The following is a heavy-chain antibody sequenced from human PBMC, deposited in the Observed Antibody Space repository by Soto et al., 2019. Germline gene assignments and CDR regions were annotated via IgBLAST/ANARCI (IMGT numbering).Heavy chain of an antibody. V-gene: IGHV4-34*01. CDR3: APQHYSNSHLTYYGMDV. J-gene: IGHJ6*02. Sequence: SETLSLTCTVSGGSISSYYWSWIRQPPGKGLEWIGEINHSGSTNYNPSLKSRVTISVDTSKNQFSLKLSSVTAADTAVYYCAPQHYSNSHLTYYGMDVWGQGTTVTVSS. CDR1: GGSISSYY. CDR2: INHSGST. D-gene: IGHD4-4*01.